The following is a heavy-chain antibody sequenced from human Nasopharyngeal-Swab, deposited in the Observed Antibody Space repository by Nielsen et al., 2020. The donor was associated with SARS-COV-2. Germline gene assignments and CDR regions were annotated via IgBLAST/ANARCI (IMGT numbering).Heavy chain of an antibody. CDR1: GYRFTSYG. CDR3: ARVGSFGPYWYFDL. CDR2: IGVYNYKT. Sequence: ASVKVSCKASGYRFTSYGISWVRQVPGQGLEWMGWIGVYNYKTDYAQKFQGRLSVTTEISTSTVYMDLTNLRSDDTAVYYCARVGSFGPYWYFDLWGRGTLVIVSS. V-gene: IGHV1-18*01. D-gene: IGHD3-10*01. J-gene: IGHJ2*01.